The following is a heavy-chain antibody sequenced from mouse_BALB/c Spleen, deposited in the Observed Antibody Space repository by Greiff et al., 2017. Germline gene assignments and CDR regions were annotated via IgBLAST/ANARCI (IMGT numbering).Heavy chain of an antibody. CDR3: ARRPYYFDY. CDR2: IFPGDGST. CDR1: GYTFTSYD. J-gene: IGHJ2*01. V-gene: IGHV1-85*01. Sequence: QVQLKESGAELVKPGASVKLSCKASGYTFTSYDINWVRQRPEQGLECIGWIFPGDGSTKYNEKFKGKATLTTDKSSSTAYMQLSRLTSEDSAVYFCARRPYYFDYWGQGTTLTVSS.